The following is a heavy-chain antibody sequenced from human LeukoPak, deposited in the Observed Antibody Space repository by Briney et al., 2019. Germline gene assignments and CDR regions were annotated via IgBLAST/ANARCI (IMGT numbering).Heavy chain of an antibody. Sequence: RTSETLSLTCTVSGGSISSYYWSWIRQPPGKGLEWIGYIYSSGSTNSNPSLKSRVTISVDTSKNQFSLNLSSVTAADTAVYYCARGGEAGLADWGQGTLVTVSS. J-gene: IGHJ4*02. CDR3: ARGGEAGLAD. CDR2: IYSSGST. D-gene: IGHD4-17*01. V-gene: IGHV4-59*01. CDR1: GGSISSYY.